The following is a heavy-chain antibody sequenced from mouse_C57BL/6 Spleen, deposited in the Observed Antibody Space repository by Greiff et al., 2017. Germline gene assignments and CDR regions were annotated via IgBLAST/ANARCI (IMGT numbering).Heavy chain of an antibody. V-gene: IGHV1-62-2*01. CDR1: GYTFTEYT. Sequence: VQLQESGAELVKPGASVKLSCKASGYTFTEYTIHWVKQRSGQGLEWIGWFYPGSGSIKYNEKFKDKATLTAEKSSSTVYMELSRVTSEDSAVYFCARHEQGIYYGNYAFDYWGQGTTLTVSS. CDR3: ARHEQGIYYGNYAFDY. D-gene: IGHD2-1*01. CDR2: FYPGSGSI. J-gene: IGHJ2*01.